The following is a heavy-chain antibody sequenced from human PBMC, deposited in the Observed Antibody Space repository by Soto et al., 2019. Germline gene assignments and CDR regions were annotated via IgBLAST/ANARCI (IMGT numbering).Heavy chain of an antibody. D-gene: IGHD2-2*01. Sequence: SETLSLTCTVYGGPLSGYFWSWIRQPPGKGLEWIGEIHRSGSTNYSPSLKSRVTISADTSNSQLSLRLTSVTAADTAVYYCARGSDSAWELLWVCGEGTPVTVYS. J-gene: IGHJ4*02. CDR1: GGPLSGYF. CDR2: IHRSGST. CDR3: ARGSDSAWELLWV. V-gene: IGHV4-34*01.